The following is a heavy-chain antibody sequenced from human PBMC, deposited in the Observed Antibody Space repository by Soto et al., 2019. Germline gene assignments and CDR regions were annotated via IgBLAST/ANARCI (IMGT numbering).Heavy chain of an antibody. Sequence: SETLSLTCVVSNFSISSGYYWGWIRQSPGKGLEWIASIYRSGTTSYNPSLKSRVTISVDPSKNQFSLMLTAVTAADTAAYYSATTHRGSYYSVFNYWGRGSLVTVSS. CDR1: NFSISSGYY. V-gene: IGHV4-38-2*01. D-gene: IGHD1-26*01. J-gene: IGHJ4*02. CDR2: IYRSGTT. CDR3: ATTHRGSYYSVFNY.